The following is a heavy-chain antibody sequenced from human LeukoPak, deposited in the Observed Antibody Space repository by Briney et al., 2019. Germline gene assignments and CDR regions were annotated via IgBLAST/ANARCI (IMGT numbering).Heavy chain of an antibody. D-gene: IGHD4-17*01. Sequence: SETLSLTCTVSGGSISSGDYYWSWIRQLPGKGLEWIGYIYYSGSTFYNPSLKSRVTISVDTSKNQFSLRLSSVTAADTAVYYCARGYDYGDYYFDFWGQGTLVTVSS. CDR1: GGSISSGDYY. V-gene: IGHV4-30-4*01. CDR3: ARGYDYGDYYFDF. CDR2: IYYSGST. J-gene: IGHJ4*02.